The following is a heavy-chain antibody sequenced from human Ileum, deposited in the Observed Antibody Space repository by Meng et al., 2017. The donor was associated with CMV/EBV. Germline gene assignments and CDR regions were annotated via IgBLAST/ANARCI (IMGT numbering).Heavy chain of an antibody. J-gene: IGHJ4*02. CDR1: GGSVSSGSYY. CDR3: ARVSVGASYYFDY. Sequence: SETLSLTCTVSGGSVSSGSYYWSWIRQPPGKGLVWIGYIYYSGGTNYNPSLKSRVTISIDTSKNQFSLKLSSVTDADTAVYYCARVSVGASYYFDYWGPGTLVTVSS. CDR2: IYYSGGT. V-gene: IGHV4-61*01. D-gene: IGHD1-26*01.